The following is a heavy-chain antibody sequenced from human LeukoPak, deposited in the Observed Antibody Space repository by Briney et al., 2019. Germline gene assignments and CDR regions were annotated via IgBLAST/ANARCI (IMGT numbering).Heavy chain of an antibody. D-gene: IGHD1-14*01. CDR3: ARDDPEGAFDI. V-gene: IGHV4-59*01. Sequence: SETLSLTCTVSGGSISSYYWSWIRQPPGKGLEWIGYIYYSGSTNYNPSLKSRVTISVDTSKNQFSLKLSSVTAADTAVYYCARDDPEGAFDIWGQGTMVTVSS. J-gene: IGHJ3*02. CDR2: IYYSGST. CDR1: GGSISSYY.